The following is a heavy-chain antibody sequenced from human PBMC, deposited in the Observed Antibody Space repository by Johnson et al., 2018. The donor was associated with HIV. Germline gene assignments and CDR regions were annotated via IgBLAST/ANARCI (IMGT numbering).Heavy chain of an antibody. CDR2: ISYDGSNK. Sequence: QVQLVESGGGVVQPGRSLRLYCAASGFTFSSYAMHWVRQAPGKGLEWVAVISYDGSNKYYADSVKGRFTISRDNSKNTLYMQMTSRRSEETAVYYGSRGEWVVGSNAFDIWGQGTMVTVSS. CDR1: GFTFSSYA. V-gene: IGHV3-30*04. J-gene: IGHJ3*02. CDR3: SRGEWVVGSNAFDI. D-gene: IGHD1-26*01.